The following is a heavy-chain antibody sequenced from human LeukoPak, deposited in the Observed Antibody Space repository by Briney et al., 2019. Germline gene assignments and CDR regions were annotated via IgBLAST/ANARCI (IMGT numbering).Heavy chain of an antibody. V-gene: IGHV3-48*01. CDR1: GFTFSTYS. CDR3: ARDTRYSYGLRPTYLDY. CDR2: ISAASRGI. Sequence: GGSLRLSCAASGFTFSTYSMSWVRQAPGKGLEWISHISAASRGIYYADSVKGRFTISRDNAENSVFLQMRSLRLEDTAVYYCARDTRYSYGLRPTYLDYWGQGTLVTVSS. D-gene: IGHD5-18*01. J-gene: IGHJ4*02.